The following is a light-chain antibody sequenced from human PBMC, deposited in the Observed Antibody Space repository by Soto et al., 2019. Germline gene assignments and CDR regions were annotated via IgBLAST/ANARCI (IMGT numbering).Light chain of an antibody. CDR1: QSVSSSY. J-gene: IGKJ4*01. Sequence: EIVLTQSPGTLSLSPGERATLSCRASQSVSSSYLAWYQQKPGQAPRLLIYGASSRVTGIPDRFSGSGSGTDFTLTISRLEPEDFAVYYCQQYGSQLTFGGGTKVEIK. CDR3: QQYGSQLT. V-gene: IGKV3-20*01. CDR2: GAS.